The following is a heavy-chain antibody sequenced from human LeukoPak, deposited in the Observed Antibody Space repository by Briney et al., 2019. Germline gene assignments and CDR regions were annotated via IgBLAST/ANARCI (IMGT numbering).Heavy chain of an antibody. CDR2: INSDGRST. Sequence: LAGGSLRLSCAASGFTFSSYWMHWVRQVPGKGLVWVSRINSDGRSTSYADSVKGRFTISRDNAKNTLYLQMNSLTAEDTAVYYCARVAYGSSWYVDYWGQGTLVTVSS. D-gene: IGHD6-13*01. CDR3: ARVAYGSSWYVDY. V-gene: IGHV3-74*01. J-gene: IGHJ4*02. CDR1: GFTFSSYW.